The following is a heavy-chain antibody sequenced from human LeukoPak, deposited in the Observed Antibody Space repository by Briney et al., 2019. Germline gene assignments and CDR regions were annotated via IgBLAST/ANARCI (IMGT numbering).Heavy chain of an antibody. CDR1: GYSFSNYY. CDR3: ARQPNAFDI. V-gene: IGHV5-51*01. CDR2: MYPGGSDT. Sequence: GESLKISCKGSGYSFSNYYIDWVRQMPGKGLEWMGVMYPGGSDTRYSPSFQGQVTISADKSISTAYLQWSRLKASDTAMYYCARQPNAFDIWGQGTLVTVSS. J-gene: IGHJ3*02.